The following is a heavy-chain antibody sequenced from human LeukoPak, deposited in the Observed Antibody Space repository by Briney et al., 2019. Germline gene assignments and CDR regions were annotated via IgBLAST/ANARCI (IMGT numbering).Heavy chain of an antibody. CDR1: GGSISGYY. CDR2: MYETGHA. CDR3: ARHPFATPFDY. Sequence: SETLSLTCSVSGGSISGYYWSWIRQPPGQGLEWIRYMYETGHAMYNSSLKSRVTMSLDTSKNHFSLSLSSVTAADTAVYYCARHPFATPFDYWGPGTLVTVSS. V-gene: IGHV4-59*08. D-gene: IGHD2-15*01. J-gene: IGHJ4*02.